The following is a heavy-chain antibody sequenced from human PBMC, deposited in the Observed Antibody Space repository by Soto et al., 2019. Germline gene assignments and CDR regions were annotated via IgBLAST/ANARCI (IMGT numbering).Heavy chain of an antibody. D-gene: IGHD3-16*02. Sequence: EVQLVESGGGLVQPGRSLRLSCAASGFTFDDYAMHWVRQAPGKGLEWVSGISWNSGSIGYADSVKGRFTISRDNAKNSLYLQMNSLRAEDTALYYCAKDTSGGVIVGVDYWGQGNLVTVSS. J-gene: IGHJ4*02. V-gene: IGHV3-9*01. CDR2: ISWNSGSI. CDR3: AKDTSGGVIVGVDY. CDR1: GFTFDDYA.